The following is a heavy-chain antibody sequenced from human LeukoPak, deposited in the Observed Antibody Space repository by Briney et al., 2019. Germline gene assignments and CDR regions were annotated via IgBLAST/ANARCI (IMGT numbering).Heavy chain of an antibody. Sequence: PGGSLRLSCAASGFTFSSYAMHWVRQAPGKGLEWVAVIPYDGSNKYYADSVKGRFTISRDNSKNTLYLQMNSLRAEDTAVYYCVRDPSGSGFAFDSWGQGALVTVSS. V-gene: IGHV3-30-3*01. CDR2: IPYDGSNK. CDR3: VRDPSGSGFAFDS. CDR1: GFTFSSYA. J-gene: IGHJ4*02. D-gene: IGHD1-1*01.